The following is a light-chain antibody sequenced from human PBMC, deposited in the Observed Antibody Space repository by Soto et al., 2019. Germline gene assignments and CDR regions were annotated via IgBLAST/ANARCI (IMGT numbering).Light chain of an antibody. CDR2: DNN. CDR1: NSNIGKNY. J-gene: IGLJ3*02. Sequence: QSALTQPPSVSAAPGQKVTISCSGSNSNIGKNYVSWYQQFPGTAPRLLIFDNNQRPSGIPDRFSGSKSCTSATLGITGLQTGDEADYYCGAWDSSLSAGVFGGGTMLTVL. CDR3: GAWDSSLSAGV. V-gene: IGLV1-51*01.